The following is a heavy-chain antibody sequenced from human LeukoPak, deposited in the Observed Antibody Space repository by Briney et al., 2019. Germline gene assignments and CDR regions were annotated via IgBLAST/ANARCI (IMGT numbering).Heavy chain of an antibody. CDR3: ARLHGDYASGTPPFDM. CDR2: IYYTGTT. J-gene: IGHJ4*02. Sequence: SSETLSLTCTVSGGSISTSSYYWGWIRQPPAKGLEWIGSIYYTGTTYYNLSLRSRLTISVNTSKNQFSLKLSSVTAADTAMYYCARLHGDYASGTPPFDMWGQGTLVTVSS. D-gene: IGHD3-10*01. V-gene: IGHV4-39*07. CDR1: GGSISTSSYY.